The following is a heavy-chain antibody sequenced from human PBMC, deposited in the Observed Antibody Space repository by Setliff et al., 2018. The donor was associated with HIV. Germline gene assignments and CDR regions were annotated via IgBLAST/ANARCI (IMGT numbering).Heavy chain of an antibody. CDR3: ARDPSQYLDFLFDPQPFNV. Sequence: ASETLSLTCSVSGGSISSHYWNWIRQAPGKGLEWIGTMYFSETTNYNPSLKSRATISLDTSKRQFSLHLTSVTAADTAIYYCARDPSQYLDFLFDPQPFNVWGHGTMVTVSS. V-gene: IGHV4-59*11. D-gene: IGHD3-9*01. CDR1: GGSISSHY. CDR2: MYFSETT. J-gene: IGHJ3*01.